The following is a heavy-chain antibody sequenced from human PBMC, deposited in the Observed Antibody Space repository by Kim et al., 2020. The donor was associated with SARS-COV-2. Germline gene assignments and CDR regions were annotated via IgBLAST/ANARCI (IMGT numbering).Heavy chain of an antibody. D-gene: IGHD6-13*01. J-gene: IGHJ6*02. V-gene: IGHV3-30*18. CDR3: AKDRGYSSSWYVSENDFSAMDD. Sequence: GGSLRLSCAASGFTFSIYGMHWVRQAPGKGLEWVAVISTSGRNEYYADSVKGRFIISRDISKNTVYLQMNSLTAEDTAVYFCAKDRGYSSSWYVSENDFSAMDDWGQGTTVTVSS. CDR2: ISTSGRNE. CDR1: GFTFSIYG.